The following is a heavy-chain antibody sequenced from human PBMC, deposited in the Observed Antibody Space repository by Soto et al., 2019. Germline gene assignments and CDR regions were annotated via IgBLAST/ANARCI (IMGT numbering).Heavy chain of an antibody. V-gene: IGHV1-69*13. CDR3: ARGPNSSSWYLAFDP. D-gene: IGHD6-13*01. J-gene: IGHJ5*02. Sequence: SVKVSCKASGGTFSSYAISWVRQAPGQGLEWMGGIIPIFGTANYTQKFQGRVTITADESTSTAYMELSSLRSEDTAVYYCARGPNSSSWYLAFDPWGQGTLVTVSS. CDR2: IIPIFGTA. CDR1: GGTFSSYA.